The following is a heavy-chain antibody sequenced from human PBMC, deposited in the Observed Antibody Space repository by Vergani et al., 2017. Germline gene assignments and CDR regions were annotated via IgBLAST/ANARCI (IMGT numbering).Heavy chain of an antibody. CDR3: ARDLFYVDYANFEY. CDR1: GFTFINYR. J-gene: IGHJ4*02. CDR2: ISSSSSYI. V-gene: IGHV3-21*01. D-gene: IGHD4-17*01. Sequence: EVQLVESGGGLVKPGGSLRLSCAASGFTFINYRMNWVRQAPGKGLEWVSSISSSSSYIYYADSVKGRFTISRDNAKNSLYLQLNNLRAEDTAMYYCARDLFYVDYANFEYWGQGTLVTVSS.